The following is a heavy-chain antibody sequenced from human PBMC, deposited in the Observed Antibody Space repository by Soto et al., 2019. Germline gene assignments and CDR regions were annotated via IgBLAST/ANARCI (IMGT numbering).Heavy chain of an antibody. V-gene: IGHV1-3*05. Sequence: QVQVVQSGAEEKKPGASVKVSCKASGYTFTNYAMHWVRQAPGQRLEWMGWINAGNGNTKYSQKFQGRVTIPRDTSASTAYMELSSLRSEDTAVYYCARDPSYYGMDVWGQGTTVTVSS. J-gene: IGHJ6*02. CDR1: GYTFTNYA. CDR3: ARDPSYYGMDV. CDR2: INAGNGNT.